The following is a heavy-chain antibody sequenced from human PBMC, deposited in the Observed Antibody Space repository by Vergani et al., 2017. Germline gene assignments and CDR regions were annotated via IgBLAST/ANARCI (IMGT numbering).Heavy chain of an antibody. CDR3: ARGRTYYDFWRGYYTGILGLYMDV. CDR2: IKQDGSEK. D-gene: IGHD3-3*01. CDR1: GFTFSSYW. J-gene: IGHJ6*03. Sequence: EVQLVESGGGLVQPGGSLRLSCAASGFTFSSYWMSWVRQAPGRGLAWVANIKQDGSEKYYVDSVKGRFTISRDNAKKSLYLQMNSLRAEDTAVYYCARGRTYYDFWRGYYTGILGLYMDVWGKGNTVTVSS. V-gene: IGHV3-7*01.